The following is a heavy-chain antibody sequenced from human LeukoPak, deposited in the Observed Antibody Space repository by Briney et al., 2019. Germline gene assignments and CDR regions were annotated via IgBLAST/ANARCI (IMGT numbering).Heavy chain of an antibody. CDR3: ARGPSELRYFDWSLDY. CDR2: INPSSGST. J-gene: IGHJ4*02. Sequence: ASVKVSCKASGYTSTSYYMHWVRRAPGQGLEWMGIINPSSGSTSYAQKFQGRVTMTRDTSTSAVYMELSSLRSEDTAVYYCARGPSELRYFDWSLDYWGQGTLVTVSS. V-gene: IGHV1-46*01. CDR1: GYTSTSYY. D-gene: IGHD3-9*01.